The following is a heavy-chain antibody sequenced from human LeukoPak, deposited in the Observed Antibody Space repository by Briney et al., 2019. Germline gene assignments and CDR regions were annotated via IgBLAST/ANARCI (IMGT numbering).Heavy chain of an antibody. CDR2: INWNGDST. CDR1: RLTFSNYE. Sequence: GGSLRLSCAAPRLTFSNYEMHWVRQAPGKGLEWVSGINWNGDSTDYADSVKGRFTISRDNAKNSLYLQMNSLRAEDTALYYCARDLRVVITGSFDSWGQGTLVTVSS. J-gene: IGHJ4*02. CDR3: ARDLRVVITGSFDS. D-gene: IGHD3-22*01. V-gene: IGHV3-20*04.